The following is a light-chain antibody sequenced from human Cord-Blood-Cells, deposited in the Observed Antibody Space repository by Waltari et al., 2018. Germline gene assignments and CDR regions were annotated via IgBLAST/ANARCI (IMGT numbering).Light chain of an antibody. V-gene: IGLV3-19*01. J-gene: IGLJ3*02. CDR2: GKN. CDR1: SLRSYY. Sequence: SSELTQDPAVSVALGQTVRITCQGDSLRSYYASWYQQKPGQAPVLVIYGKNNRPSGIPDRFSVFSSGNTASLTITVAQAEDEAVYFCNSRDSSGNHLVFGGGTKLTFL. CDR3: NSRDSSGNHLV.